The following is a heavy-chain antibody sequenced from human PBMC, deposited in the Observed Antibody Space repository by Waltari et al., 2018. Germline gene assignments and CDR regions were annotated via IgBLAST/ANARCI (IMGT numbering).Heavy chain of an antibody. CDR2: IYHSGST. J-gene: IGHJ4*02. CDR3: ARELVGYYGSGSYWDY. Sequence: QVQLQESGPGLVKPSGTLSLTCAVSGGSISSSNWWSWVRQPQGKGLEWIGEIYHSGSTNYNPSLKSRVTISLDKSKNQFSLKLSSVTAADTAVYYCARELVGYYGSGSYWDYWGQGTLVTVSS. CDR1: GGSISSSNW. V-gene: IGHV4-4*02. D-gene: IGHD3-10*01.